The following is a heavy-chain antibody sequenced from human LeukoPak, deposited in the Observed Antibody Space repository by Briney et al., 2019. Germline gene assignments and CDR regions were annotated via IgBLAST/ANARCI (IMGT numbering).Heavy chain of an antibody. CDR1: GFTVSSNY. CDR3: ANYAILTAYFDY. Sequence: SGGSLRLSCAASGFTVSSNYMSWVRQAPGKGLEWVSVIYSGGSTYYADSVKGRFTISRDNSKNTLYLQMNSLRAEDTAVYYCANYAILTAYFDYWGQGTLVTVSS. J-gene: IGHJ4*02. D-gene: IGHD3-9*01. V-gene: IGHV3-53*01. CDR2: IYSGGST.